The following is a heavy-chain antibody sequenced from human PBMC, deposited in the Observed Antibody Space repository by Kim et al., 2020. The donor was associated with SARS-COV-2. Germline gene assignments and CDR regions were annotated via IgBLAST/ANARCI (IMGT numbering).Heavy chain of an antibody. CDR1: GFTFSSYA. J-gene: IGHJ6*02. V-gene: IGHV3-23*01. CDR3: SKALLGQYYDILTSYLNIAGWADYFGTVV. Sequence: GGSLRLSCAASGFTFSSYAMSWVRQAPGKGLEWVSAISGSGGSTYYADSVKVRFTISRDNSKNTLYLQMNSLRAEATAVYYCSKALLGQYYDILTSYLNIAGWADYFGTVVGGQGNTVTVSS. D-gene: IGHD3-9*01. CDR2: ISGSGGST.